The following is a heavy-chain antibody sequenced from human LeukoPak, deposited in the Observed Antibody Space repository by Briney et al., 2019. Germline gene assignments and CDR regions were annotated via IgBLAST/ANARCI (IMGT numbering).Heavy chain of an antibody. V-gene: IGHV4-59*12. Sequence: PSETLSLTCTVSGSMYNYYWSWIRQPPGKGLEWIGYIHYNGITNYNPSLKTRVTMSLDTSKNQFSLKLSSVTAADTAVYYCARDDNLRAVDYWGQGTLVTVSS. D-gene: IGHD5-24*01. CDR2: IHYNGIT. CDR1: GSMYNYY. CDR3: ARDDNLRAVDY. J-gene: IGHJ4*02.